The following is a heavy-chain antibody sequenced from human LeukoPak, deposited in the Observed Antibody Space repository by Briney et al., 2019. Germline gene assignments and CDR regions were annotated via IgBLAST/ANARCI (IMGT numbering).Heavy chain of an antibody. CDR1: GYSFTSYW. V-gene: IGHV5-51*01. D-gene: IGHD3-22*01. CDR2: INPDDSDT. Sequence: GESLQISCKGSGYSFTSYWIGWVRPMPGKGLEWMGIINPDDSDTSYSPSFQGQVTISADRSISTAYLQWSSLKASDTAMYYCARHPITRYYDSSGYSAGGPDYWGQGTLVTVSS. CDR3: ARHPITRYYDSSGYSAGGPDY. J-gene: IGHJ4*02.